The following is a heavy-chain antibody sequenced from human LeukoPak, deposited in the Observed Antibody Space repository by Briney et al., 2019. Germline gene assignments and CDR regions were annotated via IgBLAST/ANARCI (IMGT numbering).Heavy chain of an antibody. CDR1: GGPISSGDYY. CDR3: ARGTYGDYPNNWFDP. J-gene: IGHJ5*02. D-gene: IGHD4-17*01. V-gene: IGHV4-30-4*01. CDR2: IYYSGST. Sequence: SETLSLTCTVSGGPISSGDYYWSWIRQPPGKGLEWIGYIYYSGSTYYNPSLKSRVTISVDTSKNQFSLKLSSVTAADTAVYYCARGTYGDYPNNWFDPWGQGTLVTVSS.